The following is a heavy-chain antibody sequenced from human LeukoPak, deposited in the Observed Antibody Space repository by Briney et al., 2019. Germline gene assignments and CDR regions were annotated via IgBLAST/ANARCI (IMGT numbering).Heavy chain of an antibody. D-gene: IGHD3-10*01. CDR3: ARRGGIVYYNLYYYMDV. CDR1: GGSISSSSYY. J-gene: IGHJ6*03. V-gene: IGHV4-39*07. CDR2: IYYSGST. Sequence: SETLSLTCTVSGGSISSSSYYWGWIRQPPGKGLEWIGSIYYSGSTYYNPSLKSRVTISVDTSKNQFSLKLSSVTAADTAVYYCARRGGIVYYNLYYYMDVWGKGTTVTVSS.